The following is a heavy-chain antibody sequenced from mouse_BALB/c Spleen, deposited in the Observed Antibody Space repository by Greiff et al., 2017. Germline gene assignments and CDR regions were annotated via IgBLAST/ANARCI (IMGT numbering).Heavy chain of an antibody. Sequence: EVQLQQSGPELVKPGASVKISCKASGYTFTDYNMHWVKQSHGKSLEWIGYIYPYNGGTGYNQKFKSKATLTVDNSSSTAYMELRSLTSEDSAVYYCARIEDYGPWFAYWGQGTLVTVSA. CDR1: GYTFTDYN. V-gene: IGHV1S29*02. CDR3: ARIEDYGPWFAY. CDR2: IYPYNGGT. D-gene: IGHD1-2*01. J-gene: IGHJ3*01.